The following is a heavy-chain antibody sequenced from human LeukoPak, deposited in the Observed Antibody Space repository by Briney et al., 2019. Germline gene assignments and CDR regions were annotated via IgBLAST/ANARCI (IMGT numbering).Heavy chain of an antibody. Sequence: PSETLSLTCTVSGGSIRSYYWNWIRQPPGKGLEWIGYIYYSGNTNYNPSLKSRVTISVDTSKNQFSLKLSSVTAADTAVYYCARVYGASWYFDLWGRGTLVTVSS. CDR3: ARVYGASWYFDL. V-gene: IGHV4-59*01. J-gene: IGHJ2*01. CDR1: GGSIRSYY. CDR2: IYYSGNT. D-gene: IGHD4-17*01.